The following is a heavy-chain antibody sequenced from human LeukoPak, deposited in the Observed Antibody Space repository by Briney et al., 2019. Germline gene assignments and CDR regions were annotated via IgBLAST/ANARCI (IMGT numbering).Heavy chain of an antibody. Sequence: GGSLRLSCAASGFTFSNSAMSWVCQAPGKGLEWVSTLSGSGITTYYADSVKGRFTISRDNSKNTLYLQMSSLRAEDTAVYYCAKGIYSSGWSYFDYWGHGTLVTVSS. CDR1: GFTFSNSA. D-gene: IGHD6-19*01. V-gene: IGHV3-23*01. CDR2: LSGSGITT. CDR3: AKGIYSSGWSYFDY. J-gene: IGHJ4*01.